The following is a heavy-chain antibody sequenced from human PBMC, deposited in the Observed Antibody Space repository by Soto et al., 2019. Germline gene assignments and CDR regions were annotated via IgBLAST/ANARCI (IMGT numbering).Heavy chain of an antibody. Sequence: QVHLVQSGAEVKKPGASVKVSCKGSGYGFTTYGITCVRQATGQGLEWMAWISAHNGNTNYAQKLQGRVTVTRDTSTSTAYMELRSMRSDDTAVYYCARGRYGDYWGQGALVTVSS. CDR2: ISAHNGNT. V-gene: IGHV1-18*01. CDR3: ARGRYGDY. CDR1: GYGFTTYG. D-gene: IGHD1-1*01. J-gene: IGHJ4*02.